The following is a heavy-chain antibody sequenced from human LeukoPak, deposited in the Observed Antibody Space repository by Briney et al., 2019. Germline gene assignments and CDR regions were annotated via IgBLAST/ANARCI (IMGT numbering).Heavy chain of an antibody. Sequence: SETLSLTCTVSGGSISSYYWSWIRQPPGKGLEWIGYIYYSGSTNYNPSLKSRVTISVDTSKNQFSLKLSSVTAADPAVYYCSRDRGWMGYGDYYFDYWGQGTLVTVSS. J-gene: IGHJ4*02. CDR3: SRDRGWMGYGDYYFDY. V-gene: IGHV4-59*01. CDR1: GGSISSYY. D-gene: IGHD4-17*01. CDR2: IYYSGST.